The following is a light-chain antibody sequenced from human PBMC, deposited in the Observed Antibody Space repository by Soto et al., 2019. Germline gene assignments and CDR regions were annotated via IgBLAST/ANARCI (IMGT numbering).Light chain of an antibody. CDR2: EVS. CDR1: SSDVGGYNY. J-gene: IGLJ3*02. CDR3: SSYTSSNTLV. Sequence: QSALTQPASVSESPGQSITISCTGTSSDVGGYNYVSWYQQHPGKAPKLMIYEVSNRPSGISNRFSGSKSGNTASLTISGLQAEDEADYYCSSYTSSNTLVFGGGTKLTVL. V-gene: IGLV2-14*01.